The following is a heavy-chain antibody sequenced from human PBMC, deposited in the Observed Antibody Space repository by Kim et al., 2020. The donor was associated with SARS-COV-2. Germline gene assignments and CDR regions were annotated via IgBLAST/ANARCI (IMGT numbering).Heavy chain of an antibody. D-gene: IGHD3-22*01. J-gene: IGHJ4*02. CDR1: GFTFSSYA. CDR3: ARVMIGELDY. CDR2: ISSNGGST. V-gene: IGHV3-64*01. Sequence: GGSLRLSCAASGFTFSSYAMHWVRQAPGKGLEYVSAISSNGGSTYYANSVKGRFTISRDNSKNTLYLQMGSLRAEDMAVYYCARVMIGELDYWGQGTLVTVSS.